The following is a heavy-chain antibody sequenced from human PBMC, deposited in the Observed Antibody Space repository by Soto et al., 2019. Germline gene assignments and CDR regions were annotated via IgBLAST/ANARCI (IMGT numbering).Heavy chain of an antibody. D-gene: IGHD3-16*02. J-gene: IGHJ4*01. Sequence: GGSLRLSCADSGFTFSSYAMSWVRQAPGQGLEWVSGISGIGGGGSTFYTDSVKGRFTISRDNSKNTLYLQMSSLRVEDTAIYYCAQTWGSYREVFDYWGHGTLVTVSS. V-gene: IGHV3-23*01. CDR2: ISGIGGGGST. CDR3: AQTWGSYREVFDY. CDR1: GFTFSSYA.